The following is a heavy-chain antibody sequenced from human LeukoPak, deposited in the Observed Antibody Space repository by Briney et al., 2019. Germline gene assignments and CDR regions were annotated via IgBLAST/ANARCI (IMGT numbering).Heavy chain of an antibody. CDR3: ARGGSYVEH. V-gene: IGHV3-7*01. J-gene: IGHJ4*02. Sequence: GGSLRLSCVASGFIFSNHWMSWVRRAPGKEPEWVANINQDGSEYYYVDSVRGRLTISRDNARNSLFLQMDSLRVEDTAVYYCARGGSYVEHWGQGTLVAVSS. D-gene: IGHD3-10*02. CDR2: INQDGSEY. CDR1: GFIFSNHW.